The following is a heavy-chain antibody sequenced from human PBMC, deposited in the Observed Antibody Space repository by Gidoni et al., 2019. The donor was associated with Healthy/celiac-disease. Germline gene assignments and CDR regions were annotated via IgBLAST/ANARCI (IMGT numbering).Heavy chain of an antibody. J-gene: IGHJ3*02. Sequence: QMQLVQSGPEVKTPGTSVKVSCKASGFTFTSSAVQWGRQARGQRLEWIGWIVVGSGNTNYAQKFQERVTITRDMSTSTAYMELSSLRSEDTAVYYCAADAFYHLKWELDWSAFDIWGQGTMVTVSS. D-gene: IGHD1-26*01. CDR3: AADAFYHLKWELDWSAFDI. CDR1: GFTFTSSA. CDR2: IVVGSGNT. V-gene: IGHV1-58*01.